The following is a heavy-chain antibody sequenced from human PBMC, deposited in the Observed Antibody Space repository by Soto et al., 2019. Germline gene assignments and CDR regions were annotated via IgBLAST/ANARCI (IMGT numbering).Heavy chain of an antibody. CDR3: ARGRRGELSVRDAFDI. D-gene: IGHD3-16*02. CDR2: ISYDGSNK. CDR1: GFTFSSYA. Sequence: QVQLVESGGGVVQSGRSLRLSCAASGFTFSSYAMHWVRQAPGKGLEWVAVISYDGSNKYYADSVKGRFTISRDNSKNTLYLQMNSLRAEDTAVYYCARGRRGELSVRDAFDIWGQGTMVTVSS. J-gene: IGHJ3*02. V-gene: IGHV3-30-3*01.